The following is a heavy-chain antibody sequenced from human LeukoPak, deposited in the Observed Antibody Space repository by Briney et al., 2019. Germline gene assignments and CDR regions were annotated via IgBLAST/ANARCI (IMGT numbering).Heavy chain of an antibody. J-gene: IGHJ4*02. Sequence: GGSLRLSCAASGFTFSSYGMHWVRQAPGKGLEWVAVIWYDGSYKYYADSVKGRFTISRDNSKNTLYLQMNSLRAEDTAVYYCARDPTAYYDSSGYYLNTIDYWGQGTLVTVSS. D-gene: IGHD3-22*01. V-gene: IGHV3-33*01. CDR3: ARDPTAYYDSSGYYLNTIDY. CDR1: GFTFSSYG. CDR2: IWYDGSYK.